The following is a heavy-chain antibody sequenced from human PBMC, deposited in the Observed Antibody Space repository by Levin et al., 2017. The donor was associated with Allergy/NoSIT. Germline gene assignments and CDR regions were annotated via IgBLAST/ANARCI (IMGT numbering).Heavy chain of an antibody. CDR1: GFSLSTSGVG. J-gene: IGHJ4*02. D-gene: IGHD6-13*01. V-gene: IGHV2-5*02. CDR3: AHGSVIAAAGPFDY. Sequence: ASGPTLVKPTQTLTLTCTFSGFSLSTSGVGVGWIRQPPGKALEWLALIYWDDDKRYSPSLKSRLTITKDTSKNQVVLTMTNMDPVDTATYYCAHGSVIAAAGPFDYWGQGTLVTVSS. CDR2: IYWDDDK.